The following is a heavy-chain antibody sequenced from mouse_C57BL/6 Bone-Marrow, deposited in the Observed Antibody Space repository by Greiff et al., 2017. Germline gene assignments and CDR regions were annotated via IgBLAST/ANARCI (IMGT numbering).Heavy chain of an antibody. Sequence: EVHLVESGGDLVKPGGSLKLSCAASGFTFSSYGMSWVRQTPDKRLEWVATISSGGSYTYYPDSVKGRFTISRDNAKNTLYLQMSSLKSEDTAMYYCARSYDYDWYFDVWGTGTTVTVSS. CDR1: GFTFSSYG. D-gene: IGHD2-4*01. J-gene: IGHJ1*03. CDR3: ARSYDYDWYFDV. CDR2: ISSGGSYT. V-gene: IGHV5-6*01.